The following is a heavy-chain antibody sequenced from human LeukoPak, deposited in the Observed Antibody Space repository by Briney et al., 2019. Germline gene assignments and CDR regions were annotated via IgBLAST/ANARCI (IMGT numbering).Heavy chain of an antibody. CDR3: ARVGGMENYHNWFDP. D-gene: IGHD1-7*01. CDR2: INHSGST. Sequence: SETLSLTCAVYGGSFSGYYWSWIRQPPGKGLEWIGEINHSGSTNYNPSLKSRVTISVDTSKNQFSLKLSSVTAADTAVYYCARVGGMENYHNWFDPWGQGTLVTVSS. J-gene: IGHJ5*02. V-gene: IGHV4-34*01. CDR1: GGSFSGYY.